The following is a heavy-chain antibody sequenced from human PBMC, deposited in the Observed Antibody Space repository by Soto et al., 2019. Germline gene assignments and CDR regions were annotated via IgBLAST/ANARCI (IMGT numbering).Heavy chain of an antibody. CDR1: GITFSSYA. V-gene: IGHV3-23*01. D-gene: IGHD6-13*01. Sequence: GGSLRLSCAASGITFSSYAMSWVRQAPGKGLEWVSGISGSGGSTYYADSAKGRFTISRDNSKNTLYLQMSSLRAEDTAVYYCVKDHPGSNNYYYYGMDVWGQGTTVTVSS. J-gene: IGHJ6*02. CDR3: VKDHPGSNNYYYYGMDV. CDR2: ISGSGGST.